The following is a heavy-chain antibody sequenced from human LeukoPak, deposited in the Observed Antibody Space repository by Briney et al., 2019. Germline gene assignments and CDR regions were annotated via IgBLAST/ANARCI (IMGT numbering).Heavy chain of an antibody. CDR3: VKIPSARNYDILTGYYPFDY. D-gene: IGHD3-9*01. CDR2: ISSNGGST. Sequence: PGGSLRRSCSASGFTFSSYAMHWVRQAPGKGLEYVSAISSNGGSTYYADSVKGRFTISRDNSKNTLYLQMSSLRAEDTAVYYCVKIPSARNYDILTGYYPFDYWGQGTLVTVSS. J-gene: IGHJ4*02. CDR1: GFTFSSYA. V-gene: IGHV3-64D*06.